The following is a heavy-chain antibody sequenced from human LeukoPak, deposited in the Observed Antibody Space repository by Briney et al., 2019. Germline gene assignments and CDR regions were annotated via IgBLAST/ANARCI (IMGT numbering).Heavy chain of an antibody. V-gene: IGHV3-21*01. Sequence: ETGGSLRLSCAASGFTFSSYSMNWVRQAPGKGLEWVSSISSSSSYIYYADSVKGRFTISRDNAKNSLYLQMNSLRAEDTAVYYCARDIPLSGELQIYWGQGTLVTVSS. J-gene: IGHJ4*02. D-gene: IGHD1-26*01. CDR2: ISSSSSYI. CDR1: GFTFSSYS. CDR3: ARDIPLSGELQIY.